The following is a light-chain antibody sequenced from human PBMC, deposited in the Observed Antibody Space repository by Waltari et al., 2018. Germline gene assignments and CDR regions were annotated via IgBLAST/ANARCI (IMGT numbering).Light chain of an antibody. CDR3: NSYTSSTNVV. V-gene: IGLV2-14*03. J-gene: IGLJ2*01. CDR2: DVS. Sequence: QSVLTQSASVSGSPGQSITISCTGPSGDVGAHNYVSWYQQPPGIAPQLIIYDVSKRPSGVSNRISASKSGNTAALTISGLQAEDEAHYYCNSYTSSTNVVFGGGTKLTVL. CDR1: SGDVGAHNY.